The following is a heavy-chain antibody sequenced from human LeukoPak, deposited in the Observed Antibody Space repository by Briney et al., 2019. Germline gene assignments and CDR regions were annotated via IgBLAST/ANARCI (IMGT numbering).Heavy chain of an antibody. CDR2: IYHSGST. CDR1: GGSISSSNW. D-gene: IGHD5-12*01. J-gene: IGHJ4*02. V-gene: IGHV4-4*02. Sequence: SETLSLTCAVSGGSISSSNWWSWVRQPPGKGLEWIGEIYHSGSTNYNPSLKSRVTISVDKSKNQFSLKLSSVTAADTAVYYCARGGSGYERYYFDYWGQGTLVTVSS. CDR3: ARGGSGYERYYFDY.